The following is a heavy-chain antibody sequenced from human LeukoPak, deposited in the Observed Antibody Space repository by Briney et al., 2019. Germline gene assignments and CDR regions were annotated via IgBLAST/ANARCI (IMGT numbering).Heavy chain of an antibody. D-gene: IGHD4-23*01. J-gene: IGHJ4*02. CDR2: ITNGGVTT. CDR1: GFTFGSYA. V-gene: IGHV3-23*01. Sequence: GGSLRLSCAASGFTFGSYAMSWVRQTPGKSLEWVSIITNGGVTTYYADSVRGRFSISRDNAKNTLYLQMNSLRVEDTAVYYCARGRPHGNDYWGQGTLVTVSS. CDR3: ARGRPHGNDY.